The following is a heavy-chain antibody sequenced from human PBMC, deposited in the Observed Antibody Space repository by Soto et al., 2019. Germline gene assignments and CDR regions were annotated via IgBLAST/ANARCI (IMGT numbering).Heavy chain of an antibody. Sequence: SETLSLTCTVSGGSIRSYYWSWIRQPPGKGLEWIGYIYYSGSTNYNPSLKSRVTISVDTSKNQFSLKLSSVTAADTAVYYCARRWGPTFDYWGQGTLVT. CDR3: ARRWGPTFDY. D-gene: IGHD1-26*01. V-gene: IGHV4-59*01. CDR2: IYYSGST. CDR1: GGSIRSYY. J-gene: IGHJ4*02.